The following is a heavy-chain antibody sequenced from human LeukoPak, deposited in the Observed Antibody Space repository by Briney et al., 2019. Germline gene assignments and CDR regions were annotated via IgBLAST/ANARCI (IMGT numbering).Heavy chain of an antibody. J-gene: IGHJ4*02. CDR1: GYTFTGYY. V-gene: IGHV1-2*06. D-gene: IGHD5-18*01. Sequence: ATVKVSCKASGYTFTGYYMHWVRQAPGQGLEWMGRINPNSGGTNYAQKFQGRVTRTRDTSISTAYMELSRLRSDDTAVYYCARERTPRRGTAMVISYWGQGTLVTVSS. CDR2: INPNSGGT. CDR3: ARERTPRRGTAMVISY.